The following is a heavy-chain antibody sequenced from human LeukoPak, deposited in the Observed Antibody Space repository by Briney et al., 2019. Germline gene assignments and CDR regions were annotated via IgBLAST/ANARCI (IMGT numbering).Heavy chain of an antibody. D-gene: IGHD2-2*01. Sequence: GASVTVSFKASGYTFTDYYIHWVRQAPGQGLEWMGWIVPHSGGTNYAQNYQGRITMTRDTSISTAYMELSSLRSDDTAVYYCARNAYCDSTNCYAWFDPWGQGTLVTVSS. J-gene: IGHJ5*02. V-gene: IGHV1-2*02. CDR2: IVPHSGGT. CDR1: GYTFTDYY. CDR3: ARNAYCDSTNCYAWFDP.